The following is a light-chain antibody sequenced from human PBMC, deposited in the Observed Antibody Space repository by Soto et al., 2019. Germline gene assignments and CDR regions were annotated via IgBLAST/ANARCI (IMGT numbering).Light chain of an antibody. CDR2: GAS. J-gene: IGKJ2*01. V-gene: IGKV3-20*01. Sequence: EIELTQSPGTLSLSPGERATLSCRASQSVSSNYLAWYQQKPGQTPRLLIYGASSRATGIPDRFSGSGSGTDFTLTISRLEPEDFAVYYCHQYGSSPYTFGQGTKLEIK. CDR3: HQYGSSPYT. CDR1: QSVSSNY.